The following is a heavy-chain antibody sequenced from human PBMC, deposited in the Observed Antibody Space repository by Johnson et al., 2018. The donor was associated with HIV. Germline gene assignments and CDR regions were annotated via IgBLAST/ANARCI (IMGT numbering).Heavy chain of an antibody. D-gene: IGHD7-27*01. CDR1: GFTFSNYP. Sequence: VQLVESGGGVVQPGRSLRLSCAASGFTFSNYPMNWVRQAPGKGLEWVAVISFDGNNKYYADSVKGRFTILRYNAKKSLYLQMNSLRAEDTALYYCATHYPTSNWAVPDAFDIWGQGTMVTVSS. CDR3: ATHYPTSNWAVPDAFDI. V-gene: IGHV3-30-3*01. CDR2: ISFDGNNK. J-gene: IGHJ3*02.